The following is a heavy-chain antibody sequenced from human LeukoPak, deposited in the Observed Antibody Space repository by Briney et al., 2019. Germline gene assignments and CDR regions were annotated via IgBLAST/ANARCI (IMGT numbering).Heavy chain of an antibody. Sequence: ASVKVSCKASGGSFNNYVITWVRQAPGQGLEWMGGLIPMFGTAKYAQKFQGRVTINTDESTSTAYMELSSLRSDDTAVYYCARVGGWKYVGWFDPWGQGTLVTVSS. CDR3: ARVGGWKYVGWFDP. CDR1: GGSFNNYV. D-gene: IGHD6-19*01. J-gene: IGHJ5*02. V-gene: IGHV1-69*05. CDR2: LIPMFGTA.